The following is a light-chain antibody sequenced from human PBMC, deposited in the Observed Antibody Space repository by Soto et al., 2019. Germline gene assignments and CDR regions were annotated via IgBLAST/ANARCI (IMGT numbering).Light chain of an antibody. CDR1: QSVSSN. CDR2: GAS. J-gene: IGKJ1*01. CDR3: QQYNNWPRWT. Sequence: EIVMTQSPATLSVSPGERATLSCRASQSVSSNLAWYQQTPGQAPRLLIYGASTSATGIPARFSGSGSGTEFTLTISSLQSEDFAVYYCQQYNNWPRWTFGQGTKV. V-gene: IGKV3-15*01.